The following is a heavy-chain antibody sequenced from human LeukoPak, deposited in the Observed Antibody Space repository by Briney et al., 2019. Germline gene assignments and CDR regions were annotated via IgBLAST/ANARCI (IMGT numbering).Heavy chain of an antibody. CDR3: ARDPGYGLGVDYGDY. J-gene: IGHJ4*02. CDR2: IHRGGNT. CDR1: GFTVSGNY. D-gene: IGHD3-10*01. V-gene: IGHV3-66*01. Sequence: GGSLTPSCAASGFTVSGNYMSWVRQAPGKGLEWLSVIHRGGNTYYADSVRGRFTISRDSSKDTVFLQMDSLRAEDTAVYYCARDPGYGLGVDYGDYWGQGTLVTVSS.